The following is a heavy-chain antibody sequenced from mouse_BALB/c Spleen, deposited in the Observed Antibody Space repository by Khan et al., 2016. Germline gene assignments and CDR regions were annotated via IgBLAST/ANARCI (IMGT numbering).Heavy chain of an antibody. J-gene: IGHJ2*01. CDR1: GFTFSSFG. Sequence: EVELVESGGGLVQPGGSRKLSCAASGFTFSSFGMHWVRQAPEKGLEWVAYISSGSSTIYYADTGKGRFTISRDNPKNTLFLQMTSLKAEDTAMYYCTRSGALYYFDYWGQGTTLTVSS. CDR2: ISSGSSTI. CDR3: TRSGALYYFDY. V-gene: IGHV5-17*02.